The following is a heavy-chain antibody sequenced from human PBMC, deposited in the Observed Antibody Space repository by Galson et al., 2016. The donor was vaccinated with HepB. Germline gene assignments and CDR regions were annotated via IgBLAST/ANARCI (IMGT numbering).Heavy chain of an antibody. Sequence: QSGAEVKKPGESLTISCKGYGYRFTSYWIAWVRQMPGKGLEWMGIIYPDDSATRYSPSFQGQVTISADKSISTAYLQWSTLKASDTAMYSCARRVQVEFDYWGQGALVTVSS. D-gene: IGHD1-1*01. CDR2: IYPDDSAT. CDR3: ARRVQVEFDY. J-gene: IGHJ4*02. V-gene: IGHV5-51*01. CDR1: GYRFTSYW.